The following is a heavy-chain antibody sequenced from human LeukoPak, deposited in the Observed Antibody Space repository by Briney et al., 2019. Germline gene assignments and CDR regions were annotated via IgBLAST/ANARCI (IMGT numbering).Heavy chain of an antibody. CDR1: GGTFSSYA. D-gene: IGHD5-18*01. CDR2: MNPNSGNT. J-gene: IGHJ4*02. Sequence: ASVKVSCKASGGTFSSYAISWVRQAPGQGLEWMGWMNPNSGNTGYAQKFQGRVTMTRNTSISTAYMELSSLRSEDTAVYYCARGRTAMVDYWGQGTLVTVSS. V-gene: IGHV1-8*02. CDR3: ARGRTAMVDY.